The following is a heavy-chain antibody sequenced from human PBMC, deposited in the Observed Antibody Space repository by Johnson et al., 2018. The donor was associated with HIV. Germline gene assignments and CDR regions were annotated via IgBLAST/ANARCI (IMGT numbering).Heavy chain of an antibody. D-gene: IGHD1-26*01. Sequence: QVQLGECGGGVVQPGRSLRLSCAASGFTFSSYGMHWVRQAPGKGLEWVGVISYDGSNKYYADYVKGRYTISTDNSKNTLYLQMNSRRAEDTAVYYGANDVELHGAFDIWGQGTMDTVSS. J-gene: IGHJ3*02. CDR2: ISYDGSNK. CDR1: GFTFSSYG. V-gene: IGHV3-30*18. CDR3: ANDVELHGAFDI.